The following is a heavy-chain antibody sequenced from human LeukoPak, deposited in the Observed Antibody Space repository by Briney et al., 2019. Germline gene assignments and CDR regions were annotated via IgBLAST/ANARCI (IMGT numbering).Heavy chain of an antibody. J-gene: IGHJ6*02. Sequence: PSETLSLTCTVSGGPISSGGFYWSWIRQHPGKGLEWIGYIYYSGSTYYNPSLKSRVTISVDTSKNQFSLKLSSVTAADTAVYYCARDSGTTVTNYYYYGMDVWGQGTTVTVSS. CDR2: IYYSGST. CDR1: GGPISSGGFY. CDR3: ARDSGTTVTNYYYYGMDV. V-gene: IGHV4-31*03. D-gene: IGHD4-17*01.